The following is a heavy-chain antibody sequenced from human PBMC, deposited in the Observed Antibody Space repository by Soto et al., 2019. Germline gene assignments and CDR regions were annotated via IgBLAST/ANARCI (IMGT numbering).Heavy chain of an antibody. J-gene: IGHJ4*02. CDR1: GGTFSSYA. D-gene: IGHD3-22*01. Sequence: QVQLVQSGAEVKKPGSSVKVSCKASGGTFSSYAISWVRPAPGQGLEWMGGIIPIFGTANYAQKFQGRVTITADESTSTAYMELSSLRSEDTAVYYCATPLTDYYDSSGYYYSSFDYWGQGTLVTVSS. CDR2: IIPIFGTA. V-gene: IGHV1-69*12. CDR3: ATPLTDYYDSSGYYYSSFDY.